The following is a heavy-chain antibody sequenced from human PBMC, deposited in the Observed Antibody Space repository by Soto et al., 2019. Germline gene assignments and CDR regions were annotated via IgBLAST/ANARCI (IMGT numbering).Heavy chain of an antibody. CDR3: AGDGGRIAWGRWGYYYYYGMDV. V-gene: IGHV1-69*01. Sequence: QVQLVQSGAEVKKPGSSVKVSCKASGGTFSSYAISWVRQAPGQGLEWMGGIIPIFGTANYAQKFQGRVTITADESTSTANMDLSSLRSEETAVYYCAGDGGRIAWGRWGYYYYYGMDVWGQGTTVTVSS. D-gene: IGHD3-16*01. J-gene: IGHJ6*02. CDR2: IIPIFGTA. CDR1: GGTFSSYA.